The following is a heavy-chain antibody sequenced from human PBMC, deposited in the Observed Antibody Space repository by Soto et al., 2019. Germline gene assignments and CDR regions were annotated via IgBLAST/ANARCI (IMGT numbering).Heavy chain of an antibody. V-gene: IGHV1-18*01. CDR2: ISAYNGNT. D-gene: IGHD3-3*01. J-gene: IGHJ5*02. CDR1: GYTFTSYG. Sequence: GASVKVSCKASGYTFTSYGISWVRQAPGQGLEWMGWISAYNGNTNYAQKLQGRVTMTTDTSTSTAYMELRSLRSDDTAVYYCARDHYDFWSGYYRWFDPWGQGTLVTVSS. CDR3: ARDHYDFWSGYYRWFDP.